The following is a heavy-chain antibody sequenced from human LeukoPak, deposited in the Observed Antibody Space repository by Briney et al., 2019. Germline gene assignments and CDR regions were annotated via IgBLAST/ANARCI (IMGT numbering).Heavy chain of an antibody. CDR3: VRDLGISGWYAPLLGYFDS. CDR1: GYTFSAYC. CDR2: INPKSGGT. D-gene: IGHD6-19*01. Sequence: GASVKVSCKASGYTFSAYCMHWVRQAPGQGLEWMGWINPKSGGTNYAQQFQDRVTMTRDTSISSTYMELSRLKSDDTAVYYCVRDLGISGWYAPLLGYFDSWGQGTLVTVSS. V-gene: IGHV1-2*02. J-gene: IGHJ4*02.